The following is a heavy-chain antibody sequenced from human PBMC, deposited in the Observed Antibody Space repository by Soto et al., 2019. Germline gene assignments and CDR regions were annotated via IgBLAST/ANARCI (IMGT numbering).Heavy chain of an antibody. D-gene: IGHD4-4*01. CDR3: ARDFSGRDDYKDAFDI. J-gene: IGHJ3*02. CDR1: GGTFSSYA. Sequence: ASVKVSCKASGGTFSSYAISRVRQAPGQGLEWMGGIIPIFGTANYAQKFQGRVTITADESTSTAYMELSSLRSEDTAVYYCARDFSGRDDYKDAFDIRAQGTMVPVS. CDR2: IIPIFGTA. V-gene: IGHV1-69*13.